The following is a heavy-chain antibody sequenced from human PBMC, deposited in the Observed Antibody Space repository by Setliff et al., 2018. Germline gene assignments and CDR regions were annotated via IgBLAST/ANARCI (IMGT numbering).Heavy chain of an antibody. Sequence: ASVKVSCKASNYTFINYGMSWARQIPGHGLEWMGWISGSSGDASYAQKFQGRVIITLDTLTTTAYMELRSLRSDDTAVYYCARDSRIRFTKEEGGAYYYGMDVWGQGTTGTSP. J-gene: IGHJ6*02. D-gene: IGHD2-8*01. CDR2: ISGSSGDA. CDR3: ARDSRIRFTKEEGGAYYYGMDV. CDR1: NYTFINYG. V-gene: IGHV1-18*01.